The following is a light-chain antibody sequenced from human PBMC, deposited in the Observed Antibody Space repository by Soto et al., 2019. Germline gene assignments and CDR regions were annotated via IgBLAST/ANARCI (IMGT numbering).Light chain of an antibody. CDR3: PRSYRTPYT. J-gene: IGKJ2*01. CDR2: AAS. Sequence: DIQMTQPPSSLSASVGDRVTITCRASQSISSYLNWYQQKPGKAAKLLIYAASSLQSGVPSRFSGSGSGTDFTLTISSPQPEDFATCYSPRSYRTPYTYGQGTKLEIK. V-gene: IGKV1-39*01. CDR1: QSISSY.